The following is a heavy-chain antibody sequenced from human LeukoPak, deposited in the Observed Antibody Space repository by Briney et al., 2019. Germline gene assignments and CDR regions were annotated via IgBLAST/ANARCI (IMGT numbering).Heavy chain of an antibody. V-gene: IGHV4-39*01. J-gene: IGHJ6*03. CDR1: GGSIRSSSYY. CDR2: IYYSGST. Sequence: SETLSLTCTVSGGSIRSSSYYWGWIRQPPGKGLEWIGSIYYSGSTYYNPSLKSRVTISVDTSKNQFSLKLSSVAAADTAVYYCARSGLSVYYYYYYMDVWGKGTTVTVSS. CDR3: ARSGLSVYYYYYYMDV. D-gene: IGHD1-14*01.